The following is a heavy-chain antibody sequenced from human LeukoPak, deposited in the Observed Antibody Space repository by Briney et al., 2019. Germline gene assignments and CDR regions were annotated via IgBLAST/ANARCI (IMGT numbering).Heavy chain of an antibody. J-gene: IGHJ3*02. CDR3: ARGAYYYDSSGYRALGDAAFEI. V-gene: IGHV1-18*01. CDR2: ISAYNGNT. CDR1: GYTFTSYV. Sequence: ASVKVSCKASGYTFTSYVISWVRQAPGQGLEWMGWISAYNGNTNYAQKLQGRVTMTTDTSTSTAYMELRSLRSDDAAVYYCARGAYYYDSSGYRALGDAAFEICGEGTMVTVSS. D-gene: IGHD3-22*01.